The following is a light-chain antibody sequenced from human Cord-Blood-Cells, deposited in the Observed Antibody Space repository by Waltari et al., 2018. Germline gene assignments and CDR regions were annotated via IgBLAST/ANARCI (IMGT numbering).Light chain of an antibody. CDR1: SSDVGSYNL. CDR2: EVS. Sequence: QSALTQPASVSGSPGQSITISCTGTSSDVGSYNLVPGYQPHPGKTPKRMIYEVSKRPSGVSNRFSGSKAGNTASLTISGLQAEDEADYYCCSYAGSSTLVFGGGTKLTVL. J-gene: IGLJ3*02. V-gene: IGLV2-23*02. CDR3: CSYAGSSTLV.